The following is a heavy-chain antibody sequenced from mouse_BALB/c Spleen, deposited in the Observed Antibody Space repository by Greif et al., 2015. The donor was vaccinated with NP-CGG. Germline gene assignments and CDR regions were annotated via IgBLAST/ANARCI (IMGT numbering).Heavy chain of an antibody. D-gene: IGHD1-1*01. CDR2: IWGDGST. CDR3: ARGDYGSSLYYAMDY. V-gene: IGHV2-6-7*01. Sequence: VQGVESGPGLVAPSQSLSITCTVSGFSLTGYGVNWVRQPPGKGLEWLGMIWGDGSTDYNSAPKSRLSISKDNSKSQVFLKMNSLQTDDTARYYCARGDYGSSLYYAMDYWGQGTSVTVSS. CDR1: GFSLTGYG. J-gene: IGHJ4*01.